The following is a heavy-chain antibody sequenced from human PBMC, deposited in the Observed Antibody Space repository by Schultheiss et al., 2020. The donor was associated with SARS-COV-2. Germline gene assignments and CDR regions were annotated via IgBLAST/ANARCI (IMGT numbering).Heavy chain of an antibody. J-gene: IGHJ4*02. CDR1: GFTFSDYY. CDR2: INNSGANT. D-gene: IGHD6-6*01. V-gene: IGHV3-23*01. Sequence: GGSLRLSCAASGFTFSDYYMSWIRQAPGKGLEWVSGINNSGANTYYADSVKGRFTISRDNSKNTLYLQMNSLRAEDTAVYYCAKTGPVAVRMHYFDYWCQGTLVTVSS. CDR3: AKTGPVAVRMHYFDY.